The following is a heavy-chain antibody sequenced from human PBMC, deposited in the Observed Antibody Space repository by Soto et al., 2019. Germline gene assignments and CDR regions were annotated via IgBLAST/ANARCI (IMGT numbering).Heavy chain of an antibody. V-gene: IGHV3-53*01. CDR1: GLTVSTTS. D-gene: IGHD2-2*01. Sequence: GGSLRPSCEALGLTVSTTSMTWVGQAAGKELVWCSVSDRGGNTYHTDAEQGRFSITRNNSKNTVDLQMNNLRDKDTAMYYCASVGYCRTTTCPPAWGQGTLVTVSS. CDR3: ASVGYCRTTTCPPA. J-gene: IGHJ4*02. CDR2: SDRGGNT.